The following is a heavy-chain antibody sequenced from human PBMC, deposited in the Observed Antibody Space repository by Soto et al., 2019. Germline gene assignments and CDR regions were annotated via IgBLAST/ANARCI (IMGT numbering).Heavy chain of an antibody. V-gene: IGHV2-5*02. CDR1: GLSLSTSEMG. D-gene: IGHD3-10*02. Sequence: QITLKESGTTLVKPTQTLTLTCTFSGLSLSTSEMGVGWVRQSPGKALEWLALIYWDDNKRFSPSLSSRLTLTKDTPENPVVFTMTNMDPVDTATYYSIHGTRFGDFASWGQGTLVTVCS. CDR2: IYWDDNK. J-gene: IGHJ4*02. CDR3: IHGTRFGDFAS.